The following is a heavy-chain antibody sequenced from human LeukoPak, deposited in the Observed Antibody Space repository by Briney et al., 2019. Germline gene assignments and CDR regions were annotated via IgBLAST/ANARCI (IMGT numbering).Heavy chain of an antibody. CDR1: GGSFSGYY. J-gene: IGHJ5*02. D-gene: IGHD2-2*01. CDR2: INHSGST. V-gene: IGHV4-34*01. CDR3: AIHIVVVPAAKKKNWFDP. Sequence: SETLSLTCAVYGGSFSGYYWSWIRQPPGKGLEWIGEINHSGSTNYNPSLKSRVTISIDTSKNQFSLKLSSVTAADTAVYYCAIHIVVVPAAKKKNWFDPWGQGTLVTVSS.